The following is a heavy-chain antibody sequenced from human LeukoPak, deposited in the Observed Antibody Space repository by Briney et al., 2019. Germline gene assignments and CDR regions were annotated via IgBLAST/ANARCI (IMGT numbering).Heavy chain of an antibody. Sequence: GTLRLSSAASGFTFSSYSMNWVRQSPGKGLEWIGEINHTEDTDYNPSLKSRVIISVDASKNQFSLKLRSVTAADTAFYYCARVNPLGYCTGGICPAGGLPFDYWGQGTLVTVSS. CDR3: ARVNPLGYCTGGICPAGGLPFDY. CDR2: INHTEDT. V-gene: IGHV4-34*01. D-gene: IGHD2-8*02. CDR1: GFTFSSYS. J-gene: IGHJ4*02.